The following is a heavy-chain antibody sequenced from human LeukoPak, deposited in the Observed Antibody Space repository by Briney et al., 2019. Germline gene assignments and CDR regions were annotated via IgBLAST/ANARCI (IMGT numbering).Heavy chain of an antibody. Sequence: GGSLRLSCAASGITFSNYWMSWVRQAPGKGLAWVASIKGDESEKYYVDSVKGRFSISRDNAKNSLYLQVNSLRAEDTAVYYCAREESWGQGTLVTVSS. CDR2: IKGDESEK. V-gene: IGHV3-7*01. CDR3: AREES. J-gene: IGHJ5*02. CDR1: GITFSNYW.